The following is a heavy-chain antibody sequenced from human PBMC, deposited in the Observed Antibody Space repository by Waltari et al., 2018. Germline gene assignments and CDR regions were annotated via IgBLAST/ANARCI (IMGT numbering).Heavy chain of an antibody. D-gene: IGHD3-3*01. CDR2: ISGSGGST. CDR3: AKGPYDFWSGYLYYFDY. CDR1: GFTFSSYA. J-gene: IGHJ4*02. V-gene: IGHV3-23*01. Sequence: EVQLLESGGGLVQPGGSLRLSCAASGFTFSSYAMSWVRQAPGKGLEWVSAISGSGGSTYTADAVKGRFTISRDNSKNTLYLQMNSLRAEDTAVYYCAKGPYDFWSGYLYYFDYWGQGTLVTVSS.